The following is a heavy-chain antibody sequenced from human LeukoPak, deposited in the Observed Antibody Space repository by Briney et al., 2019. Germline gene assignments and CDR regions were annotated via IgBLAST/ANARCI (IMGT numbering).Heavy chain of an antibody. D-gene: IGHD4-17*01. V-gene: IGHV3-43*01. Sequence: GGSLRLSCAASGFTFDRFTIHWVRQTPGKGLEWVSLINRRGHTFYADSVKGRFTISRDNAKNTLYLQMNSLRAEDTAVYYCARERLRKNWFDPWGQGTLVTVSS. CDR3: ARERLRKNWFDP. J-gene: IGHJ5*02. CDR1: GFTFDRFT. CDR2: INRRGHT.